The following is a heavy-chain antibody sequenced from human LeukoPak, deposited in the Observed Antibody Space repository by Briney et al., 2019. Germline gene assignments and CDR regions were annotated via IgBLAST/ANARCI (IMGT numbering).Heavy chain of an antibody. J-gene: IGHJ4*02. CDR3: TRDYYDSSGLPFDY. CDR2: IRQDGSIQ. D-gene: IGHD3-22*01. CDR1: GFTFSSFW. Sequence: GGSLRLSCAASGFTFSSFWMAWVRQAPGKGLEWVANIRQDGSIQYYGDSVKGRGTISRDNAKNSMYLQINSMRDEDTRLYYCTRDYYDSSGLPFDYWGQGPLVTVSS. V-gene: IGHV3-7*01.